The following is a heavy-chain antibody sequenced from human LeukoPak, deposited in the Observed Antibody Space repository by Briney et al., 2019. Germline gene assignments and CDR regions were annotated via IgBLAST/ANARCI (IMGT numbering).Heavy chain of an antibody. CDR3: ARLLVVPATTDP. CDR1: GYSISSGYY. CDR2: IYHSGST. V-gene: IGHV4-38-2*01. D-gene: IGHD2-2*01. J-gene: IGHJ5*02. Sequence: SETLSLTCAVSGYSISSGYYWGWIRQPPGKGLEWIGSIYHSGSTYYNPSLKSRVTISVDTSKNQFSLKLSSVTAADTAVYYCARLLVVPATTDPWGQGTLVTVSS.